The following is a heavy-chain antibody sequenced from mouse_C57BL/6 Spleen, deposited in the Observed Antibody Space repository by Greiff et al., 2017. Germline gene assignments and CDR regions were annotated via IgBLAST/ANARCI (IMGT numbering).Heavy chain of an antibody. V-gene: IGHV1-82*01. CDR1: GYAFSSSW. Sequence: QVQLQQSGPELVKPGASVTISCKASGYAFSSSWLNWVKQRPGKGLEWIGRIYPGDGDTNYNGKFKGKATLTADKSSSTAYMQLSSLTSEDSAVYFCARSPISYAMDYWGQGTSVTVSS. CDR3: ARSPISYAMDY. J-gene: IGHJ4*01. CDR2: IYPGDGDT.